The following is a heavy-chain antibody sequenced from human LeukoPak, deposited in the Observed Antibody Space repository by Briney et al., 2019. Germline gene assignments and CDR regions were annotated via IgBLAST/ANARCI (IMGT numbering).Heavy chain of an antibody. Sequence: ASVKVSFKASGYTFTSYDINWVRQATGQGLEWMGWMNPKSGNTAYAQKFQGRVTMTRNTSISTAYMELSSLRSEDTAVYYCARRIAADAFDIWGQGTMVTVSS. CDR3: ARRIAADAFDI. CDR2: MNPKSGNT. J-gene: IGHJ3*02. D-gene: IGHD6-25*01. CDR1: GYTFTSYD. V-gene: IGHV1-8*01.